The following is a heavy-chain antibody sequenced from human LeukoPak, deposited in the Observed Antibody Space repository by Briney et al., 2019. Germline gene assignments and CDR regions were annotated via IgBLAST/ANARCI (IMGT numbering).Heavy chain of an antibody. V-gene: IGHV4-59*08. D-gene: IGHD3-22*01. CDR1: GGSISSYY. CDR2: IYHSGST. Sequence: SETLSLTCTVSGGSISSYYWSWIRHPPGKGLEWIGYIYHSGSTNYNPSLKSRVTISVDTSKNQFSLKLSSVTAADTAVYYCARRSGYHPRFYGMDVWGQGTTVTVSS. CDR3: ARRSGYHPRFYGMDV. J-gene: IGHJ6*02.